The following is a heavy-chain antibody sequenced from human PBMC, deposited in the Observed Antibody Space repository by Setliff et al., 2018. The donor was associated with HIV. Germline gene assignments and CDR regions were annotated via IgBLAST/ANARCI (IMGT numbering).Heavy chain of an antibody. Sequence: PSETLSLTCTVSGGSISSGSYYWSWIRQPAGKGLEWIGHIYTSGSTNYNPSLKSRVTISVDTSKNQFSLKLSSVTAADTAVYYCARDGPGTYYDFWSGYSNWFDPWGQGTLVTVSS. CDR3: ARDGPGTYYDFWSGYSNWFDP. CDR1: GGSISSGSYY. J-gene: IGHJ5*02. V-gene: IGHV4-61*09. CDR2: IYTSGST. D-gene: IGHD3-3*01.